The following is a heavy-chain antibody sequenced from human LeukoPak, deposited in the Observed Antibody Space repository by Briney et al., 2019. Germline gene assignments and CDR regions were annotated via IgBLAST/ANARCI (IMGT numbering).Heavy chain of an antibody. V-gene: IGHV3-30-3*01. CDR2: ISYDGSNK. J-gene: IGHJ4*02. CDR3: ARDQLKEAVAGFFHY. CDR1: GFTFSSYG. D-gene: IGHD6-19*01. Sequence: GGSLRLSCAASGFTFSSYGMHWVRQAPGKGLEWVAVISYDGSNKYYADSVKGRYTISRDNSNNTLYLQMNSLRAEDTAVYYCARDQLKEAVAGFFHYWGQGPRVTVFS.